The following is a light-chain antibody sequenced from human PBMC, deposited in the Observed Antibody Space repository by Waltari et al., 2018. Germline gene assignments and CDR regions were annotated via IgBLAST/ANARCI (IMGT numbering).Light chain of an antibody. CDR3: SSYSTSKTPVV. J-gene: IGLJ2*01. V-gene: IGLV2-14*01. CDR2: EVT. Sequence: HSALTQPAFVSGSRGQTITIPCTGASSDVGGENYVSWYQHHPGRVPKLLLYEVTNRPADISARFSGAKSGNTASLVISGVQAEDEADYYCSSYSTSKTPVVFGGGTKLTV. CDR1: SSDVGGENY.